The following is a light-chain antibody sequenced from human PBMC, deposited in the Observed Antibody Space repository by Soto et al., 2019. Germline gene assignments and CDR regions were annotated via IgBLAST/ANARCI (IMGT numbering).Light chain of an antibody. J-gene: IGKJ5*01. CDR1: QSVSSY. Sequence: EIVVTKSPHTLTLSQKDRATLSCSSSQSVSSYLAWYQQKPGQAPRLLIYDASNRATGIPARFSGSGSGTDFTLTISRLEPEDFAGYYCQQYHNWPPFRFGQGTRLAI. CDR3: QQYHNWPPFR. V-gene: IGKV3-11*01. CDR2: DAS.